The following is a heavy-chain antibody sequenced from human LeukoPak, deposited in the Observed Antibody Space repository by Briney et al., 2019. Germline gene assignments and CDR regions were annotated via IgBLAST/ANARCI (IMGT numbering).Heavy chain of an antibody. J-gene: IGHJ4*02. CDR2: IYHSGST. Sequence: PSQTLSLTCAVSVGSTSGGGYSASWIRQPPGEGLEWIGYIYHSGSTYYNPSLKSRVTISVDTSKIQFSLKLSSVTAADTAVYYCARHPGYSYGFIDYWGQGTLVTVSS. CDR3: ARHPGYSYGFIDY. D-gene: IGHD5-18*01. V-gene: IGHV4-30-2*01. CDR1: VGSTSGGGYS.